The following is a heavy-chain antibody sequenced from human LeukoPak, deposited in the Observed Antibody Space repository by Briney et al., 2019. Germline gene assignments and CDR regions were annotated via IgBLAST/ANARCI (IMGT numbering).Heavy chain of an antibody. CDR1: GYTLTELS. Sequence: ASVKVSCKVSGYTLTELSMHWVRQAPGKGLEWMGGFDPEDGETIYAQKFQGRVTMTEDTSTDTAYMELSSLRSEDTAVYYCATPSPGELAFDYWGQGTLVTVSS. CDR2: FDPEDGET. D-gene: IGHD1-26*01. V-gene: IGHV1-24*01. J-gene: IGHJ4*02. CDR3: ATPSPGELAFDY.